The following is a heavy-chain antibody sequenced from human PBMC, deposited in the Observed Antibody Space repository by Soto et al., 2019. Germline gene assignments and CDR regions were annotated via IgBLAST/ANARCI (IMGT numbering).Heavy chain of an antibody. V-gene: IGHV4-34*01. CDR3: ARGRGSGWYFAEDYYYYYGMDV. CDR1: GGSFRGYY. J-gene: IGHJ6*02. CDR2: INHSGST. Sequence: QVQLQQWGAGLLKPSETLSLTCAVYGGSFRGYYWSWIRQPPGKGLEWIGEINHSGSTNYNPSLKSRVTISVDTSTIQFSLKLSSVTAADTAVYYCARGRGSGWYFAEDYYYYYGMDVWGQGTTVTVSS. D-gene: IGHD6-19*01.